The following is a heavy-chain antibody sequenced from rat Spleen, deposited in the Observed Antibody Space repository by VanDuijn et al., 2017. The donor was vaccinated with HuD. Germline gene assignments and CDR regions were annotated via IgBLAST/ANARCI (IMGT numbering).Heavy chain of an antibody. J-gene: IGHJ2*01. Sequence: QVQLKESGPGLVQPSQTLSLTCTVSGLSLTSYNLHWVRQPPGKGLEWTGRMRFNGDTSYNSSLKSRLSISRDTSQNQVFLKMNDLQTEDTAMYFCARDYGSNLGVDHWGQGVMVTVSS. CDR1: GLSLTSYN. CDR2: MRFNGDT. CDR3: ARDYGSNLGVDH. V-gene: IGHV2-63*01. D-gene: IGHD1-9*01.